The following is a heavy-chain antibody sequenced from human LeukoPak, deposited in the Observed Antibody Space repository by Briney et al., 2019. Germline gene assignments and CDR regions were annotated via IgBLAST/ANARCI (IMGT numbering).Heavy chain of an antibody. J-gene: IGHJ3*02. CDR1: GYTFTSYG. CDR3: ARDRWYSRNWNDAVDI. Sequence: RGASVKVSCKASGYTFTSYGISWVRQAPGQGLEWIGWISAYNGNTNYAQKLQGRVTMTTDTSTSTAYMELRSLRSDDTAVYYCARDRWYSRNWNDAVDIWGQGTIVTVSS. CDR2: ISAYNGNT. D-gene: IGHD6-13*01. V-gene: IGHV1-18*01.